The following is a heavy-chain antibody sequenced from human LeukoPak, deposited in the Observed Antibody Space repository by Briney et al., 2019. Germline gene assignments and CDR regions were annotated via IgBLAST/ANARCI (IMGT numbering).Heavy chain of an antibody. D-gene: IGHD6-13*01. CDR2: ISSSGSTI. CDR3: AKGPGYSSSFDY. J-gene: IGHJ4*02. Sequence: GGSLRLSCAASGFTFSKYWMNWVRQAPGKGLEWVSYISSSGSTIYYADSVKGRFTISRDNAKNSLYLQMNSLRAEDTAVYYCAKGPGYSSSFDYWGQGTLVTVSS. CDR1: GFTFSKYW. V-gene: IGHV3-11*01.